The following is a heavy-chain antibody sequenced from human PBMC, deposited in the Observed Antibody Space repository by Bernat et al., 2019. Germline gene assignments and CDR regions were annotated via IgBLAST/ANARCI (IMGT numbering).Heavy chain of an antibody. Sequence: QLQLQESGPGLVKPSETLSLTCTVSGGFISDSTYYWLWIRQPPGKGLEWVGTIYYSGSTYYNPSLKSRVTISVDTSKNKYSLKMNSVTAADTAVYYCAGRPTRGRFDPWGQGTLVTVSS. CDR3: AGRPTRGRFDP. D-gene: IGHD3-10*01. CDR2: IYYSGST. J-gene: IGHJ5*02. V-gene: IGHV4-39*01. CDR1: GGFISDSTYY.